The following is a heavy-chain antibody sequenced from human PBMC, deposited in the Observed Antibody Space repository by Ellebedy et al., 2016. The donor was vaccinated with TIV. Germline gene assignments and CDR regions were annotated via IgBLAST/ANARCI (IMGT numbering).Heavy chain of an antibody. CDR3: ARDRASMTMILVEFYYYGMDV. CDR2: ISAYNGNT. Sequence: ASVKVSCKASGYTFNKYGITWVRQAPGQGLEWMGWISAYNGNTNYARKLQGRVTMTTDTSTSTAYMDLTSLRSDDTAVFYCARDRASMTMILVEFYYYGMDVWGQGTTVTVSS. V-gene: IGHV1-18*01. D-gene: IGHD3-22*01. J-gene: IGHJ6*02. CDR1: GYTFNKYG.